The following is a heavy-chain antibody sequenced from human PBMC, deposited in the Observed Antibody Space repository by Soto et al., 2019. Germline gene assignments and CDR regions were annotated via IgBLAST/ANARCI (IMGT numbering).Heavy chain of an antibody. CDR1: GFPFTSYG. Sequence: QVQLVESGGGVVQPGRSLRLSCAASGFPFTSYGMHWVREGPDKGLEWVAIISYDGSDKYYADSVKVRFTISRDNYKNTLYLQMNSRRPEDTALYYCVGGQYYFDYRGQGTLVIVSS. V-gene: IGHV3-30*03. J-gene: IGHJ4*02. CDR2: ISYDGSDK. CDR3: VGGQYYFDY. D-gene: IGHD3-16*01.